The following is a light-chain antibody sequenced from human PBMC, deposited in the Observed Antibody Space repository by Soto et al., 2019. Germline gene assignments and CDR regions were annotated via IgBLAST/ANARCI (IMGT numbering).Light chain of an antibody. CDR3: QQYGGSPAIT. V-gene: IGKV3-20*01. CDR1: QSVTSNY. CDR2: GAS. Sequence: EIVLTQSPGTLSLSPGERATLSCRASQSVTSNYIAWYQQKPGQAPRLLIYGASSRATGIPDRFRASASGTDFTLTISRLEPEDFAVYFCQQYGGSPAITFGQGTRLEIK. J-gene: IGKJ5*01.